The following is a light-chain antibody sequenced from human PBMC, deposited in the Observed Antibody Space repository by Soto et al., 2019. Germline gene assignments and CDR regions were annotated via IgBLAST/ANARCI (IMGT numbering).Light chain of an antibody. CDR3: GSYTTSGNDV. Sequence: QSALAQPASVSGSPGQSITISCTGTGSDVGGYNYVSWYQQHPGKAPKVMIYDVSNRPPGVSNRFSGSKSGNTASLTISGLQAEKEADYYCGSYTTSGNDVFGPGTKVTVL. CDR2: DVS. V-gene: IGLV2-14*01. J-gene: IGLJ1*01. CDR1: GSDVGGYNY.